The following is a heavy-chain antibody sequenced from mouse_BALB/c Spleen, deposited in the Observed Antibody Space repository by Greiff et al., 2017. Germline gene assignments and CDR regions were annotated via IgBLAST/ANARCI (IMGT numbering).Heavy chain of an antibody. CDR1: GFTFSSYA. J-gene: IGHJ2*01. D-gene: IGHD2-14*01. Sequence: EVQVVESGGGLVKPGGSLKLSCAASGFTFSSYAMSWVRQTPEKRLEWVATISSGGSYTYYPDSVKGRFTISRDNAKNTLYLQMSSLRSEDTAMFYCARIRGTGDWGQGTTLTVAS. CDR2: ISSGGSYT. V-gene: IGHV5-9-3*01. CDR3: ARIRGTGD.